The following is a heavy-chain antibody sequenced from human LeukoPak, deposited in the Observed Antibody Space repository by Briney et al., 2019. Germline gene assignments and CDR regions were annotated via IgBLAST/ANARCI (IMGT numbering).Heavy chain of an antibody. CDR1: GFTFSSYS. CDR2: ISGSTSII. Sequence: GGSLRLSCEAPGFTFSSYSMNWVRQAPGKGLEWVPLISGSTSIIHYPDSVKGRFTISRDNAKNSLYLQMNGLRAEDTAVYYCARSGTTYYYDSGSRIWGQGTMVTVSS. D-gene: IGHD3-22*01. J-gene: IGHJ3*02. CDR3: ARSGTTYYYDSGSRI. V-gene: IGHV3-48*04.